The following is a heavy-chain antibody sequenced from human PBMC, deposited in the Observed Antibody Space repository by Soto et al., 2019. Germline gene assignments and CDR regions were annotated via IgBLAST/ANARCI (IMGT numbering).Heavy chain of an antibody. J-gene: IGHJ6*03. D-gene: IGHD3-3*01. Sequence: QVQLVQSGAEVKKPGASVKVSCKASGYTFTSYDINWVRQATGQGLEWMGWMNPNSGNTGYAQKFQGRVTMTRNTSISTAYMELSSLRSEDTAVYYCARGLHYDFWSARPNYYYYMDVWGKGTTVTVSS. CDR1: GYTFTSYD. V-gene: IGHV1-8*01. CDR3: ARGLHYDFWSARPNYYYYMDV. CDR2: MNPNSGNT.